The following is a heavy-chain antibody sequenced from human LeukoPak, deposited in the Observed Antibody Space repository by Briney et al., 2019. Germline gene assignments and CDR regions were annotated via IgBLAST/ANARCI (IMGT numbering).Heavy chain of an antibody. CDR1: GGSISSYY. CDR2: IYYSGST. D-gene: IGHD1-26*01. CDR3: ARHISGSYSTFDY. J-gene: IGHJ4*02. V-gene: IGHV4-59*08. Sequence: PSETLSLTCTVSGGSISSYYWSWIRQPPGKGLEWIGYIYYSGSTNYNPSLKSRVTISVDTSKNQSSLKLSSVTAADTAVYYCARHISGSYSTFDYWGQGTLVTVSS.